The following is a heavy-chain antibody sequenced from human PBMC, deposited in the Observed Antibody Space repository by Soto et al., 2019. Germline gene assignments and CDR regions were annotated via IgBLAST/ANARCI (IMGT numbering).Heavy chain of an antibody. Sequence: ASVKVSCKASGYTFTSYYMHWVRQAPGQGLEWMGIIDPSGGNTNYAQKLQGRVTMTTDTSTSTAYMELRSLRSDDTAVYYCARDVGYGLIDYWGQGTLVTVSS. V-gene: IGHV1-46*01. CDR3: ARDVGYGLIDY. CDR2: IDPSGGNT. D-gene: IGHD5-18*01. CDR1: GYTFTSYY. J-gene: IGHJ4*02.